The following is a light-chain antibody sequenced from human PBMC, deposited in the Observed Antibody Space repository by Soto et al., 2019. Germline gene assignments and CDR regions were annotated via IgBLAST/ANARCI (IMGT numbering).Light chain of an antibody. CDR1: QSVSSN. Sequence: EIVMTQSPATLSVSPGERATLSCRASQSVSSNLAWYQQKPVQAPRLLIYGASTRATGIPARSSGSGSGTEFTLTISSLQSEDFAVYYCQQYNSWPPYTFGQGTKLEIK. J-gene: IGKJ2*01. CDR3: QQYNSWPPYT. V-gene: IGKV3-15*01. CDR2: GAS.